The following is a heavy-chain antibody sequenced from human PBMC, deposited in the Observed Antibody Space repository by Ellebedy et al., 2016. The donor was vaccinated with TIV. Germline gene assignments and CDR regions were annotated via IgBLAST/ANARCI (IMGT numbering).Heavy chain of an antibody. J-gene: IGHJ6*02. D-gene: IGHD2-2*01. Sequence: SVKVSXXASGGTFSSYAISWVRQAPGQGLEWMGRIIPILGIANYAQKFQGRVTITADKSTSTAYMELSSLRSEDTAVYYCARVGCSSTSCYAPNYYYYGMDVWGQGTTVTVSS. CDR1: GGTFSSYA. CDR3: ARVGCSSTSCYAPNYYYYGMDV. V-gene: IGHV1-69*04. CDR2: IIPILGIA.